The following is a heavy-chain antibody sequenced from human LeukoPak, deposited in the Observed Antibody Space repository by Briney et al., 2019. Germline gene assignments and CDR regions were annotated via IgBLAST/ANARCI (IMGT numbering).Heavy chain of an antibody. CDR3: ARTYYSGSGSYAY. J-gene: IGHJ4*02. CDR2: INPSGGNT. V-gene: IGHV1-46*01. Sequence: ASVKVSCKTSGYTLIDYYMHWVRQAPGQGLELMGIINPSGGNTRYAQKFQGRVTMTRDTSTSTVYMELNSLRSEDTAVYYCARTYYSGSGSYAYWGQGTLVTVSS. D-gene: IGHD3-10*01. CDR1: GYTLIDYY.